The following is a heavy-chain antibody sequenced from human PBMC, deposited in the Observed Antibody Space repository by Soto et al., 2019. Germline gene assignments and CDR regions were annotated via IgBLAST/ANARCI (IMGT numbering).Heavy chain of an antibody. J-gene: IGHJ6*02. CDR3: ARDTDRQQLGGNYYYILDV. CDR1: GGTFSTSA. V-gene: IGHV1-69*12. CDR2: IMPVFATP. D-gene: IGHD3-3*02. Sequence: QVQLMQSGAEVKKPGSSVKVSCKASGGTFSTSAISWVRQAPGEGLEWVGGIMPVFATPDYAQKFQGRGTISADESTTTAYLELTSLTTDDTAVYYCARDTDRQQLGGNYYYILDVWGQGTAITVSS.